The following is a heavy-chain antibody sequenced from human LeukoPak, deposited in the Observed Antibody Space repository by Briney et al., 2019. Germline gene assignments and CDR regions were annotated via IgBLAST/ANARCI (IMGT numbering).Heavy chain of an antibody. CDR1: GYRFTTYF. Sequence: ASVKVSCKASGYRFTTYFIHWVRQAPGQGLEWMGLISPRGGDTTYAQSSQGRVSMTRDTSTTTVYMELTSLRAEDTAVYYCARDYGDSSGYNDYWGQGTLVTVSS. J-gene: IGHJ4*02. V-gene: IGHV1-46*01. CDR3: ARDYGDSSGYNDY. CDR2: ISPRGGDT. D-gene: IGHD3-22*01.